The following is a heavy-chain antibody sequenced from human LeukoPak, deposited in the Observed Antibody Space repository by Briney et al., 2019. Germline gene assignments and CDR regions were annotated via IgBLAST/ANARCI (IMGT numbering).Heavy chain of an antibody. CDR2: INAGNGNT. CDR3: ARGGPSYYYDSSGYDY. D-gene: IGHD3-22*01. V-gene: IGHV1-3*03. CDR1: GYTFTSYA. Sequence: ASVKVSCKASGYTFTSYAMHWVRQAPGQRLEWMGWINAGNGNTKYSQEFQGRVTITRDTSASTAYMELSSLRSEDMAVYYCARGGPSYYYDSSGYDYWGQGTLVTVSS. J-gene: IGHJ4*02.